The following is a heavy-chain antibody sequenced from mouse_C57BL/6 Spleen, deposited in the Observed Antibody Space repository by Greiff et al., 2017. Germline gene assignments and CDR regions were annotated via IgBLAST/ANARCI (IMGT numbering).Heavy chain of an antibody. Sequence: VQLQQSGAELVKPGASVKLSCKASGYTFTSYWMHWVKQRPGQGLEWIGMIHPNSGSTNYNEKFKSKATLTVDKSSSTAYMQLSSLTSEDSAVYYCAREGDSNLSWFAYWGQGTLVTVSA. V-gene: IGHV1-64*01. CDR1: GYTFTSYW. J-gene: IGHJ3*01. D-gene: IGHD2-5*01. CDR3: AREGDSNLSWFAY. CDR2: IHPNSGST.